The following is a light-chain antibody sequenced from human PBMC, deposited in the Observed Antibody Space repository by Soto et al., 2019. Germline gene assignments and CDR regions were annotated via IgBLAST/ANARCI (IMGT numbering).Light chain of an antibody. CDR1: QGISEY. CDR3: HSYNSMPQT. J-gene: IGKJ1*01. Sequence: DIQMAQSPSSLSASIGDRATITCRASQGISEYLAWYQQRPGHAPSLLIYGASIWHSGIPARFSGSGSGTHFTLTISSLQPEDFATYYCHSYNSMPQTFGQGTTLEIK. CDR2: GAS. V-gene: IGKV1-27*01.